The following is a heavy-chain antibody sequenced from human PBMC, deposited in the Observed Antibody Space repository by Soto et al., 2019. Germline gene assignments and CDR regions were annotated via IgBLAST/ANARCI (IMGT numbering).Heavy chain of an antibody. Sequence: SETLSLTCAVSGGSVSSGGYSWSWIRQPPGKGLEWIGYIYHSGSTYYNPSLKSRVTISVDRSKNQFSLKLGSVTAADTAVYYCARGSYDFWSGYSWFDPWGQGTLVTVSS. D-gene: IGHD3-3*01. J-gene: IGHJ5*02. CDR3: ARGSYDFWSGYSWFDP. CDR1: GGSVSSGGYS. CDR2: IYHSGST. V-gene: IGHV4-30-2*01.